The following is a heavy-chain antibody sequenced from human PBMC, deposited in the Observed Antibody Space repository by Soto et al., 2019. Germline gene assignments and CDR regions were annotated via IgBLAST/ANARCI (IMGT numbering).Heavy chain of an antibody. CDR3: AKDIYSPQYDILTGYYS. CDR1: GFTFSNYW. Sequence: GGSLRLSCAASGFTFSNYWMSWVRQAPGKGLEWVASIKPDGSEKYYADSVKGRFTISRDNSKNTLYLQMNSLRAEDTAVYYCAKDIYSPQYDILTGYYSWGQGTLVTVSS. V-gene: IGHV3-7*01. J-gene: IGHJ4*02. CDR2: IKPDGSEK. D-gene: IGHD3-9*01.